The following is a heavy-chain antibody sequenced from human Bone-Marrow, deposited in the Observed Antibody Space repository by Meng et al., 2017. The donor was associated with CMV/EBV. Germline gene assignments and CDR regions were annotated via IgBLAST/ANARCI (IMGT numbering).Heavy chain of an antibody. CDR3: ASTTPHFDY. CDR1: GCSISSYC. J-gene: IGHJ4*02. Sequence: QWQLQESGPWLVTPSETPSPTCAVSGCSISSYCWSWLRQPPGKGLEWIGYIYYSGSTNYNPSLKSRVTISVDTTKNQFSLKLSSVTAAAAAVYYCASTTPHFDYWGQGTLVTVSS. V-gene: IGHV4-59*01. D-gene: IGHD1-26*01. CDR2: IYYSGST.